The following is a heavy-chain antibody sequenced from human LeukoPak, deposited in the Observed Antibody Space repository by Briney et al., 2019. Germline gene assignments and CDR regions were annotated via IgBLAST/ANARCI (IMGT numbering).Heavy chain of an antibody. J-gene: IGHJ4*02. Sequence: ASAKISCKASGYTFNSYYMHWVRQAPGQGLEWVGLISPTGDSTNYAQTFRGRVTMTRDTSTNTVYMDLSSLRSEDTAVYYCAREASGGYFDYWGQGTVDLVSS. V-gene: IGHV1-46*02. CDR2: ISPTGDST. D-gene: IGHD4-23*01. CDR1: GYTFNSYY. CDR3: AREASGGYFDY.